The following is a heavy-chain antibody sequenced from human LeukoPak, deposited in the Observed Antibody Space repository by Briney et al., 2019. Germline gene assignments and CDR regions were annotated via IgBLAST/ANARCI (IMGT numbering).Heavy chain of an antibody. CDR2: IIPILGIA. Sequence: SVEVSFKASGGTFSSYTISWLRQAPGQGLDWMGRIIPILGIANYAQKFQGRVTITADKSTSTAYMELSSLRSEDTAVYYCARVNGYSYGSMYYFDYWGQGTLVTVSS. D-gene: IGHD5-18*01. CDR1: GGTFSSYT. V-gene: IGHV1-69*02. J-gene: IGHJ4*02. CDR3: ARVNGYSYGSMYYFDY.